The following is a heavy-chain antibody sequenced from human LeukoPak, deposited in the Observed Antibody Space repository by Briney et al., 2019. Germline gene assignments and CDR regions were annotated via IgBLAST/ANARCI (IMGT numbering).Heavy chain of an antibody. CDR1: GFTLSTYS. CDR3: ARGRYCSSTSCYRDYNWFDP. J-gene: IGHJ5*02. D-gene: IGHD2-2*02. V-gene: IGHV3-21*04. Sequence: GGSLRLSCAASGFTLSTYSMNWVRQAAGKGLEWVSSISSSASYMYYADSVEGRFTISRDNAKNSLYLQMNSLRAEDTAVYYCARGRYCSSTSCYRDYNWFDPWGQGTLVTVSS. CDR2: ISSSASYM.